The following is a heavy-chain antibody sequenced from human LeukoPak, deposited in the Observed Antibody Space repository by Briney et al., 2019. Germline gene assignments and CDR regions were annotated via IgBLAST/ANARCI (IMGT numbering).Heavy chain of an antibody. D-gene: IGHD5-12*01. Sequence: GGSLRLSCAASGFTFSSYAMSWVRQAPGKGLEWVSAISGSGGSTYYADSVKGRFTISRDNSKNTLYLQMNSLRAEDTAVYYCAKAGEWLRLGYYFDYWGQGTLVTVSS. CDR2: ISGSGGST. J-gene: IGHJ4*02. V-gene: IGHV3-23*01. CDR3: AKAGEWLRLGYYFDY. CDR1: GFTFSSYA.